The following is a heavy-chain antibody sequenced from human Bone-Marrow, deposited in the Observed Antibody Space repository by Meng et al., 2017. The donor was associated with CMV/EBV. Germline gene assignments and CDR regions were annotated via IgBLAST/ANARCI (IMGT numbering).Heavy chain of an antibody. CDR3: ARSTSSSTDYRG. Sequence: GESLKISCAASGFTFSNYWMHWVRQAPGKGLVWVARIDSDESNTSDESKTRYADSVKGRFTISRDDARNTLYLQMNSLRADDTAVYYCARSTSSSTDYRGWGQGILVTVSS. CDR1: GFTFSNYW. V-gene: IGHV3-74*01. J-gene: IGHJ4*02. CDR2: IDSDESNT. D-gene: IGHD4-11*01.